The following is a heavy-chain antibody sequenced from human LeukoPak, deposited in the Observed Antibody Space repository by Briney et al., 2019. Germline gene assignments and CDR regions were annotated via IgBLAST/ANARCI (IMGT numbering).Heavy chain of an antibody. D-gene: IGHD2/OR15-2a*01. V-gene: IGHV3-21*01. CDR1: GFTFSTST. CDR2: ISSDSTYI. J-gene: IGHJ4*02. Sequence: GGSLRLSCAASGFTFSTSTINWVRQAPEKGLEWVSSISSDSTYIYYADSLKGRFTISRDNAKNSLYLQMNSLRAEDTAVYYSAREGHTTVWPPFDFWGQGTLVTVSS. CDR3: AREGHTTVWPPFDF.